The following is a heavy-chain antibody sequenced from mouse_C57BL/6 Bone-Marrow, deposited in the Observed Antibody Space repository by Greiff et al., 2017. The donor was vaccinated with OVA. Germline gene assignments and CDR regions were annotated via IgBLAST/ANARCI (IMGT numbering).Heavy chain of an antibody. CDR1: GYTFTSYW. Sequence: QVQLKESGAELAKPGTSVKLSCKASGYTFTSYWMHWVKQRPGQGLEWIGYINPSSGYTKYNQKFKDKATLTADKSSSTAYMQLSSLTYEDSAVYYCARRRWLLSFAYWGQGTLVTVSA. V-gene: IGHV1-7*01. J-gene: IGHJ3*01. CDR2: INPSSGYT. CDR3: ARRRWLLSFAY. D-gene: IGHD2-3*01.